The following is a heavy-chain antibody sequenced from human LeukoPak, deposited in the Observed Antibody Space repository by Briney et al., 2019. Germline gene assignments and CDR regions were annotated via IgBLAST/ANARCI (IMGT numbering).Heavy chain of an antibody. CDR3: ATDSITMVRGVIITSAFDI. D-gene: IGHD3-10*01. V-gene: IGHV1-24*01. Sequence: ASVKVSCKVSGYTLTELSMHWVRQAPGKGLEWMGGFDPEDGETIYAQKFQGRVTMTEDTSTDTAYMELSSLRSEDTAVYYCATDSITMVRGVIITSAFDIWGQGTMVTVSS. J-gene: IGHJ3*02. CDR1: GYTLTELS. CDR2: FDPEDGET.